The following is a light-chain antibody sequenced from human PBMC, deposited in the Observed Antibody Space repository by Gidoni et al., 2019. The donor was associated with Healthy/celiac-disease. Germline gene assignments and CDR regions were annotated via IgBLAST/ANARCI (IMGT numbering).Light chain of an antibody. J-gene: IGKJ1*01. CDR1: QSISSW. V-gene: IGKV1-5*03. CDR3: QQYNSYPRT. CDR2: KAS. Sequence: DIQMTQCTSTLSASVGDRVNITCRASQSISSWLAWYQQKPGTAPKLLIYKASSLESGVPSRFSGSGSGTEFTLTISSLQPDDFATYYFQQYNSYPRTFGQGTKVEIK.